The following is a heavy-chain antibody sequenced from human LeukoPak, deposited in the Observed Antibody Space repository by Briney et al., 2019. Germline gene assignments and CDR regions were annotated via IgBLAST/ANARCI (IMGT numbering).Heavy chain of an antibody. CDR3: AREDCSGGSCYSAYFQH. CDR2: ISGSGAST. J-gene: IGHJ1*01. CDR1: GFTFSSYA. Sequence: PGGSLRLSCAASGFTFSSYAMTWVRQAPGKGLEWVSAISGSGASTYYADSVKGRFTISRDNSKNTLYLQMNSLRAEDTAVYYCAREDCSGGSCYSAYFQHWGQGTLVTVSS. D-gene: IGHD2-15*01. V-gene: IGHV3-23*01.